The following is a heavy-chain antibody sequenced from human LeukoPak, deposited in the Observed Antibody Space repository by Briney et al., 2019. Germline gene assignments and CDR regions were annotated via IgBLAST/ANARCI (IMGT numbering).Heavy chain of an antibody. J-gene: IGHJ4*02. V-gene: IGHV3-7*01. CDR3: ARGPQWLLVGSIDY. CDR1: GFTFSSYW. CDR2: IKQDGSEK. D-gene: IGHD3-22*01. Sequence: GGSLRLSCAASGFTFSSYWMTWVRQALGKWLEWVANIKQDGSEKYYVGSVKGRFTISRDNADNSLYLQMNSLRVDDTAVYYCARGPQWLLVGSIDYWGQGTLVTVSS.